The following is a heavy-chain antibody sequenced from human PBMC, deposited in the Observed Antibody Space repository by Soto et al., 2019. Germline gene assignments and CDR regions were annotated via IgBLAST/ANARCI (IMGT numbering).Heavy chain of an antibody. D-gene: IGHD1-20*01. J-gene: IGHJ1*01. Sequence: ASVKGSCKASVYTFSTRGISWVRQAPGQGLEWVGWIRPDNGNRKSAQRLQGRVTLTTDTSASTAYMELRSLTSDDTAMYYCARDTESNRYNDWGQGTLVTVS. CDR1: VYTFSTRG. CDR3: ARDTESNRYND. V-gene: IGHV1-18*01. CDR2: IRPDNGNR.